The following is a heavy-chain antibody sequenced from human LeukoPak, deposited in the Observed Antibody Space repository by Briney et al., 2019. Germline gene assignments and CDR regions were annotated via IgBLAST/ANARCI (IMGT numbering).Heavy chain of an antibody. CDR3: ARGYPTFLGAGLDY. D-gene: IGHD2/OR15-2a*01. J-gene: IGHJ4*02. V-gene: IGHV3-23*01. CDR2: ISGSGGST. Sequence: GGSLRLSCAASGFTFSSYGMSWVRQAPGKGLEWVSAISGSGGSTYYADSVKGRFTISRDNSKNTLYLQMNSLRAEDTAVYYCARGYPTFLGAGLDYWGQGTLVTVSS. CDR1: GFTFSSYG.